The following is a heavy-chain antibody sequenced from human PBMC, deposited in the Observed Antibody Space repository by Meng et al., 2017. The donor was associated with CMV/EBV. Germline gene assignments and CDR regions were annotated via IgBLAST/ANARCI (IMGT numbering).Heavy chain of an antibody. V-gene: IGHV4-34*01. J-gene: IGHJ4*02. D-gene: IGHD2-15*01. CDR3: ASSLTYPDY. CDR2: INHSGST. CDR1: GGSFSGYY. Sequence: QVRSQQWGAGLLKPSETLSLPCAVYGGSFSGYYWSWIRQPPGKGLEWIGEINHSGSTNYNPSLKSRVTISVDTSKNQFSLKLSSVTAADTAVYYCASSLTYPDYWGQGTLVTVSS.